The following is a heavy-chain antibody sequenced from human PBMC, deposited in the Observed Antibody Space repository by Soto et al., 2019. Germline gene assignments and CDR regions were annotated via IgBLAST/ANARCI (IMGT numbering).Heavy chain of an antibody. D-gene: IGHD4-17*01. CDR3: ARSLTTLTTLLDY. J-gene: IGHJ4*02. CDR2: INTHSGDT. V-gene: IGHV1-18*04. CDR1: GYTFTSDG. Sequence: QVQLVQSGAEVKNPGASVKVSCETSGYTFTSDGISWVRQAPGQGLEWMGWINTHSGDTNFAQKFQDRVTMTTDPPTSTVYMEVRSLGSDDTAVYYCARSLTTLTTLLDYWGQGTLVTVSS.